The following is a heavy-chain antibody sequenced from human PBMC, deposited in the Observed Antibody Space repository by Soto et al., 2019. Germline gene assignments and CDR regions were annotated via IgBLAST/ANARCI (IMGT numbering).Heavy chain of an antibody. D-gene: IGHD2-15*01. V-gene: IGHV4-39*01. Sequence: PSETLSLTCTVSGGSISSSSYYWGWIRQPPGKGLEWIGSIYYSGSTYYNPSLKSRVTISVDTSNNTAYLQLSGLKASDTAMYYCARHGGGGHNPIFLYGFDFWGQGTMVTVSS. CDR1: GGSISSSSYY. CDR3: ARHGGGGHNPIFLYGFDF. CDR2: IYYSGST. J-gene: IGHJ3*01.